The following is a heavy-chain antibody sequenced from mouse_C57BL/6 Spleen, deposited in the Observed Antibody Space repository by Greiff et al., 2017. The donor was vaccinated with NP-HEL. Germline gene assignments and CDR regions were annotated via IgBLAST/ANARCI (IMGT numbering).Heavy chain of an antibody. V-gene: IGHV14-2*01. CDR1: GFNIKDYY. D-gene: IGHD4-1*01. CDR3: ASWDDWYFDV. Sequence: EVKLMESGAELVKPGASVKLSCTASGFNIKDYYMHWVKQRTEQGLEWIGRIDPEDGETKYAPKFQGKATITAYTSSNTAYLQLSSLTSEDTAVYYCASWDDWYFDVWGTGTTVTVSS. CDR2: IDPEDGET. J-gene: IGHJ1*03.